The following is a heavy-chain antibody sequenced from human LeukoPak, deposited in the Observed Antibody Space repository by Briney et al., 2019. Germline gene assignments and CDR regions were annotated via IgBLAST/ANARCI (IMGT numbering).Heavy chain of an antibody. CDR2: IKQDGSEK. CDR3: ARERSGSGSYYTLDY. CDR1: GFTFSSYW. D-gene: IGHD3-10*01. Sequence: PGGSLRLSCAASGFTFSSYWMSWVRQAPGKGLEWVANIKQDGSEKYYVDSVKGRFTISRDNAKNSLYLQMNSLRAEDTAVYYCARERSGSGSYYTLDYWGQGTLVTVSS. V-gene: IGHV3-7*01. J-gene: IGHJ4*02.